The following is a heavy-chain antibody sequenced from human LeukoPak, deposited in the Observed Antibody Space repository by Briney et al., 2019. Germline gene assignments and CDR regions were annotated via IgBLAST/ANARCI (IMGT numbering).Heavy chain of an antibody. D-gene: IGHD3-22*01. CDR1: GFTFSSYS. J-gene: IGHJ4*02. CDR2: ISSSGSYM. V-gene: IGHV3-21*01. CDR3: ARDGGYYYFDY. Sequence: GGSLRLSCAASGFTFSSYSMNWVRQAPGKGREWVSSISSSGSYMYYADSVKGRFTISRDNAKNPLYLQMNSLRAEDTAVYYCARDGGYYYFDYWGQGTLVTVSS.